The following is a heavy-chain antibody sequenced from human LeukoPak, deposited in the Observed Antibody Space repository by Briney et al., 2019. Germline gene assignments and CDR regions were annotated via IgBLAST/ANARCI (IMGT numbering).Heavy chain of an antibody. Sequence: ASVKVSCKASGGTFSSYAISWVRQAPGQGLEWMGGIIPIFGTANYAQKFQGRVTITADESTSTAYMELSSLRSEDTAVYYCAREGYCSSTSCLDPHAFDIWGQGTMVTVSS. V-gene: IGHV1-69*13. CDR2: IIPIFGTA. J-gene: IGHJ3*02. D-gene: IGHD2-2*01. CDR3: AREGYCSSTSCLDPHAFDI. CDR1: GGTFSSYA.